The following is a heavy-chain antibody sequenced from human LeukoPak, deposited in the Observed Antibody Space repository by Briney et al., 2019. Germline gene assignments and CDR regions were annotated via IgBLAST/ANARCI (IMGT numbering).Heavy chain of an antibody. Sequence: GGPLRLSCAASGFTFSNYWMSWVRQARGKRLKWVANLKEDESEIYYGSYVKARFTIYRNNAKNSLNQQMNSLRAEETAVDVDERDGLWVGLDSGKTRQAYWESWGQGTMVSVSS. J-gene: IGHJ3*01. CDR2: LKEDESEI. D-gene: IGHD2-21*01. CDR1: GFTFSNYW. V-gene: IGHV3-7*04. CDR3: ERDGLWVGLDSGKTRQAYWES.